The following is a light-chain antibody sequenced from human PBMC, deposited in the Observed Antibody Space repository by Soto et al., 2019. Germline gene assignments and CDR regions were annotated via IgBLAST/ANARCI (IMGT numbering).Light chain of an antibody. V-gene: IGLV1-40*01. CDR3: QSYDSSLSGSV. CDR2: GNS. Sequence: QSVLTQPPSVSGAPGQRVTISCTGSSSNIGAGYDVHWYQQLPGTAPKLLIYGNSNRPSGVPDRFSGSKSCTSASLAITGLQAEDEADYYCQSYDSSLSGSVFGGGTQLTVL. CDR1: SSNIGAGYD. J-gene: IGLJ2*01.